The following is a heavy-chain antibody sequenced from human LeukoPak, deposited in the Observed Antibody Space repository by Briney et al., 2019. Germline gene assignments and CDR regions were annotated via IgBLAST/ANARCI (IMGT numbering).Heavy chain of an antibody. J-gene: IGHJ4*02. D-gene: IGHD6-19*01. V-gene: IGHV1-69*13. CDR3: ARSSSGYSSGWYYFDY. Sequence: SVKVSCKASGGTFSSYAISWVRQAPGQGLEWMGGIIPIFGTASYAQKFQGRVTITADESTSTAYMELSSLRSEDTAVYYCARSSSGYSSGWYYFDYWGQGTLVTVSS. CDR2: IIPIFGTA. CDR1: GGTFSSYA.